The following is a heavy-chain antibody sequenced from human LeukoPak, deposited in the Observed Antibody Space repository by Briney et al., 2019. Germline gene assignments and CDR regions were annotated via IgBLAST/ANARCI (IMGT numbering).Heavy chain of an antibody. J-gene: IGHJ4*02. CDR3: ASWTYSGSFDY. D-gene: IGHD1-26*01. CDR1: GGSIRSNSHY. Sequence: SETLSLTCSVSGGSIRSNSHYWGWIRQPPRKGLEWMGSVFYTGGTHYNPSLKSRVTTSVDTSKNQFSLKLSYVTAEDTAVYYCASWTYSGSFDYWGQGTLVTVSS. CDR2: VFYTGGT. V-gene: IGHV4-39*01.